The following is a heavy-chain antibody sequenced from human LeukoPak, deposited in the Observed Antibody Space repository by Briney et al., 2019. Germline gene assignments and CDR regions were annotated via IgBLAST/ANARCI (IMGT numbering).Heavy chain of an antibody. CDR3: AKGYYDYVWGSYYFDY. J-gene: IGHJ4*02. CDR2: ISGSGGST. V-gene: IGHV3-23*01. Sequence: GGSLRLSCAASGFTFSSYAMSWVRQAPGKGLEWVSAISGSGGSTYYADSAKGRFTISRDNSRDTLYLQMNSLRAEDTAVYYCAKGYYDYVWGSYYFDYWGQGTLVTVSS. D-gene: IGHD3-16*01. CDR1: GFTFSSYA.